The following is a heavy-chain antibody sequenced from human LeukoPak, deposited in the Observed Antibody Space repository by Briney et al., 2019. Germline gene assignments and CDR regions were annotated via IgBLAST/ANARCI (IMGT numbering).Heavy chain of an antibody. V-gene: IGHV4-4*07. D-gene: IGHD2-2*01. CDR2: IHTSGST. J-gene: IGHJ3*02. CDR1: GGSFSKHY. CDR3: ARLHLPAPEGAFDI. Sequence: PSETLSLTCTVPGGSFSKHYWSWIRQPAGKGLEWIGRIHTSGSTNYNPSLRSRVTMSVYTSNNQFSLRLTPVTATDTAVYYCARLHLPAPEGAFDIWGRGTMVTVSS.